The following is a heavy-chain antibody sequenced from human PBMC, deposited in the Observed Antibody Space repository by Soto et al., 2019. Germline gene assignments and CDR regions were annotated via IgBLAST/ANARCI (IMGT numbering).Heavy chain of an antibody. CDR2: ISPNNGAT. Sequence: QVQLVQSGAEVKKPGASMKVSCKASGYTFSDYYMHWVRQAPGQGLECMGWISPNNGATNYAQKFLDRVTMNRDASITTAYMELRSLRSDDTAVYYCARGGEVCSTGSCNSSLGDAFDVWGQGTTVTVSS. CDR3: ARGGEVCSTGSCNSSLGDAFDV. CDR1: GYTFSDYY. V-gene: IGHV1-2*02. D-gene: IGHD2-15*01. J-gene: IGHJ3*01.